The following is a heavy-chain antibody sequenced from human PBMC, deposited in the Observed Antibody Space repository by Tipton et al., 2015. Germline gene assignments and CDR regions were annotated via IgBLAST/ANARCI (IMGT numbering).Heavy chain of an antibody. Sequence: SLRLSCAASGFTFSSYSMSWVRQAPGKGLEWVANIKEDGSDKYYVDSVMGRFTISRDNAKNSLYLQMNSLRADDTAVYYCARGAFGRRSDVFDIWGQGTMVTVSS. CDR1: GFTFSSYS. CDR2: IKEDGSDK. V-gene: IGHV3-7*01. J-gene: IGHJ3*02. CDR3: ARGAFGRRSDVFDI. D-gene: IGHD3-16*01.